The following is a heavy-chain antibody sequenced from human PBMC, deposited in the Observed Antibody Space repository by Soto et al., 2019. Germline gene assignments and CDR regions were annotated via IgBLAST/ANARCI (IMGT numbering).Heavy chain of an antibody. J-gene: IGHJ3*02. CDR3: ASRLTLATTTVDGFDI. V-gene: IGHV4-59*01. Sequence: VQLQESGPRLVKPSETLSLTCTVSNGSIIHYYWSWIRQPPGKGPEWIGYIYYSGATNYNPSLKSRVSMSVDMARYQLSLKLNSVPAADTAVYYCASRLTLATTTVDGFDIGGRGTLVTVSS. D-gene: IGHD4-17*01. CDR1: NGSIIHYY. CDR2: IYYSGAT.